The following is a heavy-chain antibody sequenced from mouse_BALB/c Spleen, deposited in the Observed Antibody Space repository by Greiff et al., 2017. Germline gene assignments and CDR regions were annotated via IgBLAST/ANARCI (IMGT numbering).Heavy chain of an antibody. Sequence: EVHLVESGGGLVKPGGSLKLSCAASGFTFSSYAMSWVRQTPEKRLEWVASISSGGSTYYPDSVKGRFTISRDNARNILYLQMSSLRSEDTAMYYCARGGEGWFAYWGQGTLVTVSA. V-gene: IGHV5-6-5*01. CDR3: ARGGEGWFAY. J-gene: IGHJ3*01. CDR2: ISSGGST. CDR1: GFTFSSYA.